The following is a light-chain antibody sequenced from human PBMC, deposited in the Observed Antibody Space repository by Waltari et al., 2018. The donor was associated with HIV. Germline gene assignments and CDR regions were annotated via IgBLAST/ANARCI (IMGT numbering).Light chain of an antibody. CDR2: EVT. J-gene: IGLJ3*02. CDR3: NSYTSISTWV. CDR1: SSDLGRYSY. V-gene: IGLV2-14*01. Sequence: QSALTQPASVSGSPGQSITISCTGRSSDLGRYSYFSWYQQHPGKAPKLMIYEVTNRPAGVSHRFSGSKSGNTASLTISGLQPEDEADYYCNSYTSISTWVFGGGTKLTVL.